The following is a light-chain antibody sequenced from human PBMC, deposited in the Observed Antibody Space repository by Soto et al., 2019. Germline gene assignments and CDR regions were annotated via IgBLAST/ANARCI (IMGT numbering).Light chain of an antibody. CDR3: QQFGSSPRTLT. CDR1: QSVSSSS. J-gene: IGKJ4*01. CDR2: GAS. Sequence: EIVLTQSPGTLSLSPGERATLSCRASQSVSSSSLAWYQQKPGQTPRLLMYGASSRATGIPDRFSGSGSGTDFTLTVSRLEPEDFAVYYCQQFGSSPRTLTFGGGTKVDI. V-gene: IGKV3-20*01.